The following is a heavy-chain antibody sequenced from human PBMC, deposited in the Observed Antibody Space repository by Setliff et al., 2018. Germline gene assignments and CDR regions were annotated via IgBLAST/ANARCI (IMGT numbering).Heavy chain of an antibody. V-gene: IGHV4-34*01. Sequence: SETLSLTCAVYGGSFSGYYWSWIRQPPGKGLEWIGEINHSGSTNYNPSLKSRVTISVDTSKNQFSLKLSSVTAADTAVYYCARQGGRRTGLAMAIRYYYYYMDVWGKGTTVTVSS. D-gene: IGHD5-18*01. J-gene: IGHJ6*03. CDR2: INHSGST. CDR1: GGSFSGYY. CDR3: ARQGGRRTGLAMAIRYYYYYMDV.